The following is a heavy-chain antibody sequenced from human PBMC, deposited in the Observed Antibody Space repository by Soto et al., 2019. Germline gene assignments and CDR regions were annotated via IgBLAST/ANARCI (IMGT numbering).Heavy chain of an antibody. CDR2: IYPGDSEI. CDR1: GYSFTTYW. V-gene: IGHV5-51*01. CDR3: ARSPAGSSLAPFDF. J-gene: IGHJ4*02. D-gene: IGHD5-12*01. Sequence: PGESQKISCQASGYSFTTYWIAWVRQTPGRGLEWMGIIYPGDSEIKYSPSFDGQVTFSVDKSTTTAYLQWIGLKTSDTGMYFCARSPAGSSLAPFDFWGQGSLVTVSS.